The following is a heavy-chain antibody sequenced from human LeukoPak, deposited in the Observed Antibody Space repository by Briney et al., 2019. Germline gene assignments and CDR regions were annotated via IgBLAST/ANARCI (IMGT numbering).Heavy chain of an antibody. Sequence: GGSLRLSCAASGFIFSTYGMYWVRQAPGKGLEWVAFIRHDGSIKNYADSVKGRSTISRDNSKNTLYLQMNSLRAEDTAVYYCAKDSSADIDYRGQGNLVTVSS. J-gene: IGHJ4*02. CDR3: AKDSSADIDY. CDR1: GFIFSTYG. CDR2: IRHDGSIK. V-gene: IGHV3-30*02. D-gene: IGHD3-10*01.